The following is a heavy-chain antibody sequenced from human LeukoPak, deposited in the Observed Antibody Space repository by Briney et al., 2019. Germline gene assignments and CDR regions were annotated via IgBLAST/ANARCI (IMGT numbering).Heavy chain of an antibody. J-gene: IGHJ4*02. V-gene: IGHV3-30-3*01. Sequence: PGRSLRLSCAASGFTFSSYAMHWVRRAPGKGLEWVAVISYDGSNKYYADSVKGRFTISRDNSKNTLYLQMNSLRAEDTAVYYCAREGVDYWGQGTLVTVSS. D-gene: IGHD2-8*01. CDR3: AREGVDY. CDR1: GFTFSSYA. CDR2: ISYDGSNK.